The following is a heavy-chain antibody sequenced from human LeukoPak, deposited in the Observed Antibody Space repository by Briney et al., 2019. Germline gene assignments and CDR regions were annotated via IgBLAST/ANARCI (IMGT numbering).Heavy chain of an antibody. CDR2: FYSGGSA. J-gene: IGHJ4*02. Sequence: PSETLSLTCIVPGGSISSSNYYWVWIRQPPGKGLEWIGTFYSGGSAYYNPSLTSRVSISKDTSDNQFSLRLYSVTAADTAVYYCARKQGGTMYDVWGQGTQVTVSS. CDR3: ARKQGGTMYDV. D-gene: IGHD1-7*01. V-gene: IGHV4-39*07. CDR1: GGSISSSNYY.